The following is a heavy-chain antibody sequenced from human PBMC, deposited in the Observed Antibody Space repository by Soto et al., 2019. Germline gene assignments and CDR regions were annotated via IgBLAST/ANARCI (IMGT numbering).Heavy chain of an antibody. CDR1: GGSISSYY. Sequence: SETLSLTCTVSGGSISSYYWSWIRQSPGKGLEWIGYIYYSGSTNYNPSLKSRVTISVDTSKNQFSLKLSSVTAADTAVYYCARVSYDFWSGYYPYYYYMDVWGKGTTVTVSS. D-gene: IGHD3-3*01. J-gene: IGHJ6*03. CDR3: ARVSYDFWSGYYPYYYYMDV. V-gene: IGHV4-59*01. CDR2: IYYSGST.